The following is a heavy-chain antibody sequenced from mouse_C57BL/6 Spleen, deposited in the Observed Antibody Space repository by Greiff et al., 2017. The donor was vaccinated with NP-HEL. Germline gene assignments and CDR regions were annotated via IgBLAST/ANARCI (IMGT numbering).Heavy chain of an antibody. V-gene: IGHV5-6*01. CDR2: ISSGGSYT. J-gene: IGHJ4*01. CDR1: GFTFSSYG. Sequence: EVQEVESGGDLVKPGGSLKLSCAASGFTFSSYGMSWVRQTPDKRLEWVATISSGGSYTYYPDSVKGRFTISRDNAKNTLYLQMSSLKSEDTAMYYCARHKDYYAMDYWGQGTSVTVSS. CDR3: ARHKDYYAMDY.